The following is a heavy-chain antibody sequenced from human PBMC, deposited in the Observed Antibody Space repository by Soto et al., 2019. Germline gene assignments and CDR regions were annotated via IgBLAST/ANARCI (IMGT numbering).Heavy chain of an antibody. J-gene: IGHJ4*02. CDR3: ARDLVAGTVLSGY. CDR1: GYTFTSYD. V-gene: IGHV1-8*01. CDR2: MNPNSGNT. Sequence: ASVKVSCKASGYTFTSYDINWVRQATGQGLEWMGWMNPNSGNTGYAQKFQGRVTMTRNTSISTAYMELSSLRSEDTAVYHCARDLVAGTVLSGYWGQGTLVTVSS. D-gene: IGHD6-19*01.